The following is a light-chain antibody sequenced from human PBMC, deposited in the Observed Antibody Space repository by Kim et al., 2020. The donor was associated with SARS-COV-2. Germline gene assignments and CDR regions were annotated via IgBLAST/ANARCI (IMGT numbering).Light chain of an antibody. Sequence: SYELTQPLSVSVALGQTASISCGGDNIGTKHVQWYQQKAGQAPMLVIYRDNNRPSGIPERFSGSNSGNTATLTISVAQVGDEAEYYFQVWDNSVIFGGGT. CDR3: QVWDNSVI. CDR1: NIGTKH. J-gene: IGLJ2*01. V-gene: IGLV3-9*01. CDR2: RDN.